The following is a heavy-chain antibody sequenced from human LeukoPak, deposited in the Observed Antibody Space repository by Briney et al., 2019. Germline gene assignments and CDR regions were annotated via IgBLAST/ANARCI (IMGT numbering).Heavy chain of an antibody. Sequence: PGGSLRPSCAASGFTFSDYYMSWIRQAPGKGLEWVSYISSSGSTIYYADSVKGRFTISRDNAKNSLYLQMNSLRAEDTAVYYCARDADDSSGYYYVYFDYWGQGTLVTVSS. CDR3: ARDADDSSGYYYVYFDY. J-gene: IGHJ4*02. CDR1: GFTFSDYY. V-gene: IGHV3-11*01. D-gene: IGHD3-22*01. CDR2: ISSSGSTI.